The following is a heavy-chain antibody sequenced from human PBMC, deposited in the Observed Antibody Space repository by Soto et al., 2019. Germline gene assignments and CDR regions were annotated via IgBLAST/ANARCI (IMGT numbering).Heavy chain of an antibody. CDR2: IYSGGST. Sequence: GGSLRLSCAASGFTVSSNYMSWVRQAPGKWLEWVSVIYSGGSTYYADSVKGRFTISRDNSKNTLYLQMNSLRAEDTAVYYCARERYSYGQDYYYYGMDVWGQGTTVTVSS. V-gene: IGHV3-53*01. CDR3: ARERYSYGQDYYYYGMDV. J-gene: IGHJ6*02. D-gene: IGHD5-18*01. CDR1: GFTVSSNY.